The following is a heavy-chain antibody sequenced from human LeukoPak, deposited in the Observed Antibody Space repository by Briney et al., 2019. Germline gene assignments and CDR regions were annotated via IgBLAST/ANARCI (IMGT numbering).Heavy chain of an antibody. D-gene: IGHD6-19*01. Sequence: GGSLRLSCAASGFIFCNVWMSWVRQAPGKGLEWIGRIRSKTDGGTTDYAAPVKDRITISRDDSKNTLFLQINSLKSEDTAVYYCTTYVAVAGTRHFDSWGQGTLVTVS. J-gene: IGHJ4*02. CDR3: TTYVAVAGTRHFDS. CDR1: GFIFCNVW. V-gene: IGHV3-15*01. CDR2: IRSKTDGGTT.